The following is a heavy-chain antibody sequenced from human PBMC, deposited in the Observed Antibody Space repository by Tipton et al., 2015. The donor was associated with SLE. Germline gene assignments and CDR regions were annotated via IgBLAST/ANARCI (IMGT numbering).Heavy chain of an antibody. J-gene: IGHJ4*02. Sequence: TLSLTCTVSGGSISSSSYYWGWIRQPPGKGLEWIGSIYYSGSTNYNPSLKSRVTISVDTSKNQFSLKLSSVTAADTAVYYCARGGYYDSSGYYYDPRFDYWGQGTLVTVSS. CDR1: GGSISSSSYY. V-gene: IGHV4-39*07. D-gene: IGHD3-22*01. CDR3: ARGGYYDSSGYYYDPRFDY. CDR2: IYYSGST.